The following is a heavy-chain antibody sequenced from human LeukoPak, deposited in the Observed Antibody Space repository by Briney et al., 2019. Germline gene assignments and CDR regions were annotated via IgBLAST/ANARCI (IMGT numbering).Heavy chain of an antibody. CDR1: GGSFSGYY. CDR2: INHSGST. J-gene: IGHJ4*02. CDR3: ARGYHGYNFGY. D-gene: IGHD5-24*01. V-gene: IGHV4-34*01. Sequence: PSETLSLTCAVYGGSFSGYYWSWICQPPGKGVEWIGEINHSGSTNYNPSLKSRVTISVDTSKNQFSLKLSSVTAADTAVYYCARGYHGYNFGYWGQGTLVTVSS.